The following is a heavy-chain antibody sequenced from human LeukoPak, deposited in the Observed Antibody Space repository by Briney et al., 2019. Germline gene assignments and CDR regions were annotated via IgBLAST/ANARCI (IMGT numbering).Heavy chain of an antibody. CDR1: GGSFSGYY. CDR2: INHSGST. CDR3: ARGLVAARLRH. Sequence: SETLSLTCAVYGGSFSGYYWSWIRQPPGKGLEWIGEINHSGSTNYNPSLKSRVSISVDTSKNQFSLKLSSVTAADTAVYYCARGLVAARLRHWGQGTLVTGSS. J-gene: IGHJ4*03. D-gene: IGHD6-6*01. V-gene: IGHV4-34*01.